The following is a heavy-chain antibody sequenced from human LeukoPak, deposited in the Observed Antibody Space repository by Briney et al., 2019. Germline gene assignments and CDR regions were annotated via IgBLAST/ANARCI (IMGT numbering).Heavy chain of an antibody. Sequence: SETLSLTCTVPGGSISSYYWSWIRQPPGKGLEWIGYIYYSGSTNYNPSLKSRVTISVDTSKNQFSLKLSSVTAADTAVYYCARTRGVPAAHYPFYYYYYYMDVWGKGTTVTVSS. CDR3: ARTRGVPAAHYPFYYYYYYMDV. CDR1: GGSISSYY. D-gene: IGHD2-2*01. J-gene: IGHJ6*03. CDR2: IYYSGST. V-gene: IGHV4-59*01.